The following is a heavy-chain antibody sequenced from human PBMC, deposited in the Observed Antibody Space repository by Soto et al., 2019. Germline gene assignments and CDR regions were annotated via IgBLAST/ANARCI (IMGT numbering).Heavy chain of an antibody. CDR3: TSSALIDYYYYYGMDV. V-gene: IGHV3-73*01. CDR2: IRSKANSYAT. CDR1: GFTFSGSA. Sequence: HPGGSLSLSCAASGFTFSGSAMHWVRQASGKGLEWVGRIRSKANSYATAYAASVKGRFTISRDDSKNTAYLQMNSLKTEDTAVYYCTSSALIDYYYYYGMDVWGQGTTVTVSS. J-gene: IGHJ6*02. D-gene: IGHD3-22*01.